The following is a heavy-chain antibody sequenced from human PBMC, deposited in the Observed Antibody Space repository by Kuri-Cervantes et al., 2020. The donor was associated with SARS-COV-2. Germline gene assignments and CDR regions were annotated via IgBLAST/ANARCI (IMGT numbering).Heavy chain of an antibody. CDR1: GFTFSGHW. Sequence: GESLKISCAASGFTFSGHWIYWVRQAPGKGLVWVSRINPDGSYTNNADSVKGRFTLSRDNAKNMLFLQMNSLRAEDTAVYYCAKGSYCSSTSCPYGKDVWGQGTTVTVSS. CDR2: INPDGSYT. V-gene: IGHV3-74*01. J-gene: IGHJ6*02. D-gene: IGHD2-2*01. CDR3: AKGSYCSSTSCPYGKDV.